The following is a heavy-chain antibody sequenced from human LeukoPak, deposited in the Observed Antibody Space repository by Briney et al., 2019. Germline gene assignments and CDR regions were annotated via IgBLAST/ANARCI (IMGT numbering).Heavy chain of an antibody. V-gene: IGHV4-34*01. CDR1: GGSFSGYN. CDR3: ARLLGEGPPTFDY. Sequence: SETPSLTSAVYGGSFSGYNWSWIRQPPEKGLEWIGEINHSGSTNYNPSLKSRATISLDTSKNQFSLKLSSVTDADTAVYYCARLLGEGPPTFDYCGQGTLVTVSS. J-gene: IGHJ4*02. CDR2: INHSGST. D-gene: IGHD3-10*01.